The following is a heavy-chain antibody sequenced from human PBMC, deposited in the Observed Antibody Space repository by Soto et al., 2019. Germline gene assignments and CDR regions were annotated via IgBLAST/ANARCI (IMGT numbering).Heavy chain of an antibody. CDR1: GFTFSSYA. V-gene: IGHV3-23*01. J-gene: IGHJ6*03. CDR3: AKERRVRLHLGELSPHPYYYYYMDL. Sequence: EVQLLESGGGLVQPGGSLRLSCAASGFTFSSYAMSWVRQAPGKGLEWVSAISGSGGSTYYADSVKGRFTISRDNSKNTLYLQMNSLRAEDTAVYYCAKERRVRLHLGELSPHPYYYYYMDLWGKGTTVTVSS. CDR2: ISGSGGST. D-gene: IGHD3-16*02.